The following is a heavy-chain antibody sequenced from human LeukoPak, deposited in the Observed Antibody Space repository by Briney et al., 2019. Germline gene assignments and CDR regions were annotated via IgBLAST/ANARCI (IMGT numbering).Heavy chain of an antibody. D-gene: IGHD6-19*01. Sequence: PSETLSLTCAVYGGSFSGYYWSWIRQPPGKGLEWIGEINHSGSTNYNPSLKSRVTISVDTSKNQFSLKLSSVTAADTAVYYCARGPRSYSSGWYVDYWGQGTLVTVSS. CDR2: INHSGST. V-gene: IGHV4-34*01. CDR3: ARGPRSYSSGWYVDY. J-gene: IGHJ4*02. CDR1: GGSFSGYY.